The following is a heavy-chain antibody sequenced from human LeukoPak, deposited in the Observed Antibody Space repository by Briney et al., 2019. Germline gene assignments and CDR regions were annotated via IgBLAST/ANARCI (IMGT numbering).Heavy chain of an antibody. CDR1: GNTFTGYF. D-gene: IGHD2-8*01. Sequence: ASVKVSCKAPGNTFTGYFMHWVRQAPGQGLDWMGWINLGNGGTNYAYKFQDRVTMTRDTSVTTAYMELSSFRSDDAAVYFCARASMYFHMDVWGKGTTVTVSS. J-gene: IGHJ6*04. V-gene: IGHV1-2*07. CDR2: INLGNGGT. CDR3: ARASMYFHMDV.